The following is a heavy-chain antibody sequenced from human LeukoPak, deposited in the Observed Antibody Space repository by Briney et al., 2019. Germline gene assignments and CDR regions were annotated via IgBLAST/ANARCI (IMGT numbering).Heavy chain of an antibody. Sequence: SETLSLTCTVSGGSISNSIYYWAWIRQPPGKGLEWIGTISYSGSTYYNPSLKSRVTTSVDTSKNQFSLKLNSVTAADTAVYYCATGRAAAGQYYFDYWGQGTLVTVSS. V-gene: IGHV4-39*01. CDR2: ISYSGST. CDR1: GGSISNSIYY. D-gene: IGHD6-13*01. J-gene: IGHJ4*02. CDR3: ATGRAAAGQYYFDY.